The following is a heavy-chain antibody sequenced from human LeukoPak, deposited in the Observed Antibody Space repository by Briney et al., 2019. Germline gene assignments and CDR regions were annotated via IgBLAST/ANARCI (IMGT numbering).Heavy chain of an antibody. CDR2: IYYSGST. CDR3: ARVLYDYYFDY. J-gene: IGHJ4*02. D-gene: IGHD5/OR15-5a*01. Sequence: PSETLSLTCTVSGGSISSHYWSWIRQPPGKGLEWIGYIYYSGSTNYNPSLKSRVTISVDTSKNQFSLKLSSVTAADPAVSYCARVLYDYYFDYWGQRTLVTVSS. CDR1: GGSISSHY. V-gene: IGHV4-59*11.